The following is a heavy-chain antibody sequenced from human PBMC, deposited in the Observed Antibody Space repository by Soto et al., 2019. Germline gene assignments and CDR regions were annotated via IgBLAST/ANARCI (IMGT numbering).Heavy chain of an antibody. CDR1: GGSISSSSYY. V-gene: IGHV4-39*01. CDR2: IYYSGST. CDR3: ARRVAIASAGTAGWLGLFAY. Sequence: SETLSLTCTVSGGSISSSSYYWGWIRQPPGKGLEWIGSIYYSGSTYYNPSLKSRVTISVDTSKNQFSLKLSSVTAADTAVYYCARRVAIASAGTAGWLGLFAYWGQRTL. J-gene: IGHJ4*02. D-gene: IGHD6-13*01.